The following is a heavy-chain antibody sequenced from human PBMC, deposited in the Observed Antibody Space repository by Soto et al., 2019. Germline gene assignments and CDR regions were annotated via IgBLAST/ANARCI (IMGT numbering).Heavy chain of an antibody. D-gene: IGHD1-26*01. J-gene: IGHJ4*02. CDR1: GGSISSYY. CDR3: ARDQNGSPHFDY. CDR2: IHYSGSA. Sequence: SETLSLTCTVSGGSISSYYWSWIRQPPGKGLGWIGYIHYSGSANYNPSPMSRVTISVDSSKNQFSLKLSSVTAADTAVYYCARDQNGSPHFDYWGQGTLVTVS. V-gene: IGHV4-59*01.